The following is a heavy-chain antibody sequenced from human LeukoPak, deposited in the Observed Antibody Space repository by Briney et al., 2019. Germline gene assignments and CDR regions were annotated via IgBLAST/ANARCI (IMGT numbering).Heavy chain of an antibody. D-gene: IGHD5-18*01. Sequence: NSSETLSLTCTVSGGSISSGSYYWSWIRQPAGKGLEWIGRIYTSGSTNYNPSLKSRVTISVDTSKNQFSLKLSSVTAADTAVYYCARDTAIEGVYYMDVRGKGTTVTVSS. J-gene: IGHJ6*03. CDR1: GGSISSGSYY. V-gene: IGHV4-61*02. CDR3: ARDTAIEGVYYMDV. CDR2: IYTSGST.